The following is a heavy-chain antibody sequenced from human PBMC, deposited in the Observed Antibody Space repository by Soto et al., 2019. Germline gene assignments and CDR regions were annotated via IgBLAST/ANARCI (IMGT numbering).Heavy chain of an antibody. D-gene: IGHD2-2*01. J-gene: IGHJ3*02. CDR2: IIPIFGTA. V-gene: IGHV1-69*13. CDR3: ARLNCISTSCYAPEAFGI. CDR1: GVTFSSYA. Sequence: SVKVSCKASGVTFSSYAISWVRQSPGQGLEWMGGIIPIFGTANYAQKFQGRVTITADESTSTAYMELSSLRSEDTAVYYCARLNCISTSCYAPEAFGIWGQGTMVTVSS.